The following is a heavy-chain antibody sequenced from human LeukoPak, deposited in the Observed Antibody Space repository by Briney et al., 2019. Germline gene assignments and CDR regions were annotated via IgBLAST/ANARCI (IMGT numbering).Heavy chain of an antibody. D-gene: IGHD2/OR15-2a*01. J-gene: IGHJ4*02. Sequence: SQTLSLTCAISGDSVSSDTAAWNWIRQSPSRGLEWLGRTYFRSKWYNDYALWLKGRITVNPDTPKNQFSLQLNSVTPEDTAVYYCARDGYVLHTLDYWGQGTLVTVSS. V-gene: IGHV6-1*01. CDR1: GDSVSSDTAA. CDR2: TYFRSKWYN. CDR3: ARDGYVLHTLDY.